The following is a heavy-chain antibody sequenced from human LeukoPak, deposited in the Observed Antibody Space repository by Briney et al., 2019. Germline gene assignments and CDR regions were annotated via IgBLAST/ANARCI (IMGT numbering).Heavy chain of an antibody. Sequence: GGSLRLSCAASGFFFTNYSMTWVRQASGKGLEWGSSIGSIGDHTLYADSVKGRFTISRDNSKNTLYLQMNSLRVDDTAVYYCTNTQGDYSTTWYNWFDPWGQGTLVTVSS. D-gene: IGHD2-2*01. CDR1: GFFFTNYS. CDR3: TNTQGDYSTTWYNWFDP. CDR2: IGSIGDHT. J-gene: IGHJ5*02. V-gene: IGHV3-23*01.